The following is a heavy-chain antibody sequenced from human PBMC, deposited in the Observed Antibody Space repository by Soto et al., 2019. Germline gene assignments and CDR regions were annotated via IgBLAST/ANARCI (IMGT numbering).Heavy chain of an antibody. CDR3: ARDQSSGYDFDAFDI. Sequence: GASVKVSCKASGYTFTGYYMHWVRQAPGQGPGWMGWINPNSGGTNYAQKFQGWVTMTRDTSISTAYMELSRLRSDDTAVYYCARDQSSGYDFDAFDIWGQGTMVTVSS. CDR1: GYTFTGYY. J-gene: IGHJ3*02. CDR2: INPNSGGT. V-gene: IGHV1-2*04. D-gene: IGHD5-12*01.